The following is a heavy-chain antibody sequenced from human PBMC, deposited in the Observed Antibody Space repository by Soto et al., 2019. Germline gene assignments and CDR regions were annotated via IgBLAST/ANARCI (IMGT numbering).Heavy chain of an antibody. D-gene: IGHD3-9*01. V-gene: IGHV5-51*01. CDR2: IYPGDSDT. CDR3: ARQGGNPDILTGYYNGVDYYYGMDV. J-gene: IGHJ6*02. CDR1: GYSFTSYW. Sequence: PGESLKISCKGSGYSFTSYWIGWVRQMPGKGLEWMGIIYPGDSDTRYSPSFQGQVTISADKSISTAYLQWSSLKASDTAMYYCARQGGNPDILTGYYNGVDYYYGMDVWGQGTTVTVSS.